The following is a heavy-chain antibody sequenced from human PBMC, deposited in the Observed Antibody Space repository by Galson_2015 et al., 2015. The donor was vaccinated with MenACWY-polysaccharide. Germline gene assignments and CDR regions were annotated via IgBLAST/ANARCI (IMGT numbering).Heavy chain of an antibody. Sequence: SLRLSCAASGFTFSTYWMHWVRHVPGKGLVWVSRINADGSATGYADSVRGRLTISRDNAKNTLYLEMNSLRAEDTAVYYCTKAGAKYCSGSSCNFNWFDPWGQGTQVTVSS. D-gene: IGHD2-15*01. CDR2: INADGSAT. J-gene: IGHJ5*02. CDR3: TKAGAKYCSGSSCNFNWFDP. CDR1: GFTFSTYW. V-gene: IGHV3-74*01.